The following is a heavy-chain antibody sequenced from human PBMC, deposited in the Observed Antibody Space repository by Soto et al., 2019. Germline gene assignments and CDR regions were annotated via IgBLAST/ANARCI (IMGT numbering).Heavy chain of an antibody. CDR2: ISANNGNT. CDR3: ARVQSGYDFAY. J-gene: IGHJ4*02. D-gene: IGHD5-12*01. CDR1: GYTFTSYG. V-gene: IGHV1-18*03. Sequence: QVQLVQSGAEVKKPGASVKVSCKASGYTFTSYGINWVRQAPGQGLEWMGWISANNGNTHYAQKLQCRVAMTTDTSTSTAYMELRSLRSDDMAVYYCARVQSGYDFAYWGQGTLVTVSS.